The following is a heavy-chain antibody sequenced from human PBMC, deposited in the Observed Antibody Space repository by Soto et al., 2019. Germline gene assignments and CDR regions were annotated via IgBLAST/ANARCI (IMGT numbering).Heavy chain of an antibody. CDR1: GITFGNYW. J-gene: IGHJ4*02. CDR3: ARDAAAFGPDLDY. D-gene: IGHD3-3*02. V-gene: IGHV3-74*01. CDR2: ISSDGSTT. Sequence: EVQLVESGGGLVQPGGSLRLSCAAPGITFGNYWMDWVRQAPGKGLMWVSRISSDGSTTAYADSVKDRFTISRDNAKNILYLQMNSLRAEDTAVYYCARDAAAFGPDLDYWGQGTLVTVSS.